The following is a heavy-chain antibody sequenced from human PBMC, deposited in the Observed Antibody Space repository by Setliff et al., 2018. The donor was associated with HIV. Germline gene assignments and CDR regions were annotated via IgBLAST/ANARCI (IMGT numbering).Heavy chain of an antibody. CDR1: SGSMTGHY. Sequence: SETLSLTCSVSSGSMTGHYWTWVRQPPGKGLEWIGYLHSLGSSRVSDTPNYSPSLKSRIPISLDTSKRQFPLTMTSVTAADTAVYYCARGLSSQTYWGTRPLGLDYWGQGSLVTVSS. V-gene: IGHV4-4*08. D-gene: IGHD2-2*01. CDR3: ARGLSSQTYWGTRPLGLDY. J-gene: IGHJ4*01. CDR2: LHSLGSSRVSDTP.